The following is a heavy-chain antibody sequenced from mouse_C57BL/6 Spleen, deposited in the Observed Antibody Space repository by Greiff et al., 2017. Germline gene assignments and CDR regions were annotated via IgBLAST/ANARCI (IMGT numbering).Heavy chain of an antibody. Sequence: VQLQQSGAELVRPGSSVKMSCKTSGYTFTSYGLTWVKQRPGQGLEWIGYIYIGNGYTDYNEKFTGMATLATDTSSSTTYMQRSSLTSKDSAICFCARGAGYYAMDYWGQGTSVTVAS. CDR1: GYTFTSYG. CDR3: ARGAGYYAMDY. J-gene: IGHJ4*01. CDR2: IYIGNGYT. V-gene: IGHV1-58*01.